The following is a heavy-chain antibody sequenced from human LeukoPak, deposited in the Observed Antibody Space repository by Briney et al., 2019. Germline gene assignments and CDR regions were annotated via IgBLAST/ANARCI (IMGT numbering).Heavy chain of an antibody. CDR1: GGSISSYY. Sequence: SETLSLTCTVSGGSISSYYWSWIRQPPGKGLEWIGYIYYSGSTNYNPSLKSRVIISVDTSKNQFSLKLSSVTAADTAVYYCARVGLRYFDWLPQLGFDPWGQGTLVTVSS. D-gene: IGHD3-9*01. CDR2: IYYSGST. CDR3: ARVGLRYFDWLPQLGFDP. J-gene: IGHJ5*02. V-gene: IGHV4-59*12.